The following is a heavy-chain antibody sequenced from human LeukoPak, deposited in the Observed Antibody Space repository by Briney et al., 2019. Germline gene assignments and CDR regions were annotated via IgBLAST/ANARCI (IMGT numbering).Heavy chain of an antibody. Sequence: GGSLRLSCAASGFTFSSYSMNWIRQAPGKGLEWVSYISSSSGTIYHADSVKGRFTISRDNAKNSLYLQMNSLRAEDTAVYYCAKVGAIAAAGFDYWGQGTLVTVSS. V-gene: IGHV3-48*01. CDR2: ISSSSGTI. CDR3: AKVGAIAAAGFDY. CDR1: GFTFSSYS. J-gene: IGHJ4*02. D-gene: IGHD6-13*01.